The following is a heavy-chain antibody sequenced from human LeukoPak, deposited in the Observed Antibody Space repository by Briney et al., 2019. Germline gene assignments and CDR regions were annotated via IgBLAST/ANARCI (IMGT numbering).Heavy chain of an antibody. CDR1: GYTFTDYY. CDR2: INPNSGDT. D-gene: IGHD2-2*01. V-gene: IGHV1-2*02. J-gene: IGHJ4*02. CDR3: ARANFLYCSSTTCLFDY. Sequence: ASVKVSCKATGYTFTDYYLHWMRQAPGQGFEWMGWINPNSGDTNYAQKFQGRVTMTRDTSISTAHMEMSRLRSDDTAVYYCARANFLYCSSTTCLFDYWGQGTLVTVSS.